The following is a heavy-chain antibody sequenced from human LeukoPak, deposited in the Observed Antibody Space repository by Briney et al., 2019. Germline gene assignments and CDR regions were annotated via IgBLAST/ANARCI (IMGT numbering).Heavy chain of an antibody. V-gene: IGHV3-48*03. CDR2: ISSSGSTI. D-gene: IGHD2-21*02. Sequence: GGSLRLSCAASGFTFSSYEMNWVRQAPGKGLEWVSYISSSGSTIYYADSVKGRFTISRDNAKNSLYLQMNSLRAEDTAVYYCARVLCGVDCWGGRGAFDIWGQGTMVTVSS. CDR3: ARVLCGVDCWGGRGAFDI. CDR1: GFTFSSYE. J-gene: IGHJ3*02.